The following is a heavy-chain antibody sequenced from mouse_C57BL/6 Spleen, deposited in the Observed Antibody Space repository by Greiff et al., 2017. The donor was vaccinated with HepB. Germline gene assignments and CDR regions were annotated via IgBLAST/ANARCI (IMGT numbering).Heavy chain of an antibody. V-gene: IGHV1-82*01. CDR3: ARSRYYYGSSYDYAMDY. CDR1: GYAFSSSW. D-gene: IGHD1-1*01. CDR2: IYPGDGDT. J-gene: IGHJ4*01. Sequence: VQLQESGPELVKPGASVKISCKASGYAFSSSWMNWVKQRPGKGLEWIGRIYPGDGDTNYNWKFKGKATLTADKSTSTAYMKLSSLTSEDSAVYFCARSRYYYGSSYDYAMDYWGQGTSVTVSS.